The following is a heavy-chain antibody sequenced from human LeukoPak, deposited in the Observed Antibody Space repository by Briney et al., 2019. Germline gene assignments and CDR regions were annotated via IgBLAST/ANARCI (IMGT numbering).Heavy chain of an antibody. CDR3: ARGSVDTKVDI. D-gene: IGHD2-8*01. V-gene: IGHV4-59*01. CDR1: GGSISNYY. J-gene: IGHJ3*02. CDR2: IYFRGST. Sequence: KPSETLSLTCTVSGGSISNYYWSWIRQPPGKGPEWIGYIYFRGSTDYNPSLKSRVTISVDTSKNQFSLKLTSVTVADTAVYYCARGSVDTKVDIWGQGTMVTVSS.